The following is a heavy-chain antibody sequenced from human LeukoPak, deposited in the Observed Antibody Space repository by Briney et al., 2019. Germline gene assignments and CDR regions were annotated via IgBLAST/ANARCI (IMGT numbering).Heavy chain of an antibody. J-gene: IGHJ6*02. CDR3: ARDGGWLQTQNHYYYHGMDV. V-gene: IGHV1-69*04. CDR2: ILPIFDMA. Sequence: SVKVSCKTSGGTFITYSFTWVRQAPGQGLEWMGRILPIFDMANYAQKFQGRVTITADKSTRTAYMELSSLRSDDTAVYYCARDGGWLQTQNHYYYHGMDVWGQGTTVTVSS. CDR1: GGTFITYS. D-gene: IGHD5-24*01.